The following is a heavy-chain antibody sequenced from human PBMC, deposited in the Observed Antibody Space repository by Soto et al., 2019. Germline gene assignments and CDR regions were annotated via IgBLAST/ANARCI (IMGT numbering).Heavy chain of an antibody. CDR1: GGSISSSNW. CDR3: ARCPKTGVADNWFDP. CDR2: ISHSGIT. D-gene: IGHD5-12*01. V-gene: IGHV4-4*02. Sequence: SETLSLTCAVSGGSISSSNWWRWVRQPPGKGLEWIVEISHSGITNYNPSLKSRVTISVDKAKNQFSLKLSSVTAADTAVYYCARCPKTGVADNWFDPWAQGTMVTVSS. J-gene: IGHJ5*02.